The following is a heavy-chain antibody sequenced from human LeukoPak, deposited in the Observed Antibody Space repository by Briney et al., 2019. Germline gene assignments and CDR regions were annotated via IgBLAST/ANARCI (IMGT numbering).Heavy chain of an antibody. CDR2: IYSGGST. D-gene: IGHD3-10*01. V-gene: IGHV3-53*01. CDR1: GLTVSRNY. CDR3: ARVGGH. J-gene: IGHJ4*02. Sequence: GGSLRLSCAASGLTVSRNYMSWVRQAPGKGLESVSVIYSGGSTYYADSVRGRFTISRDNAKNTLYLQMNSLRVEDTAVYYCARVGGHWGQGTLVTVSS.